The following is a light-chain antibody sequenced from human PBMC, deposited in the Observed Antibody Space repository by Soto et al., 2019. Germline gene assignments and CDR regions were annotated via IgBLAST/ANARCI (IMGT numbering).Light chain of an antibody. V-gene: IGKV1-13*02. CDR3: QHFKSYPPHP. Sequence: AIQLTQSPSSLSASVGDRVTITCRASQGISSALAWYQQKPGKAPKLLIYDASSLESGVPSRFSGSGSATDLTLTISSLHAEDFATHYCQHFKSYPPHPFGGATNVEIK. J-gene: IGKJ4*01. CDR2: DAS. CDR1: QGISSA.